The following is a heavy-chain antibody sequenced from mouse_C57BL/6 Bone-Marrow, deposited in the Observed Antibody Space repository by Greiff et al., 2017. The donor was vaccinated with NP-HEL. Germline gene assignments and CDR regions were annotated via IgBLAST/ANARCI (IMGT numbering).Heavy chain of an antibody. Sequence: GIDFSRYWMSWVRRAPGKGLEWIGEINPDSSTINYAPSLKDKFIISRDNAKNTLYLQMSKVRSEDTALYYCARPRNYVRAWFAYWGQGTLVTVSA. D-gene: IGHD2-1*01. CDR3: ARPRNYVRAWFAY. V-gene: IGHV4-1*01. CDR2: INPDSSTI. CDR1: GIDFSRYW. J-gene: IGHJ3*01.